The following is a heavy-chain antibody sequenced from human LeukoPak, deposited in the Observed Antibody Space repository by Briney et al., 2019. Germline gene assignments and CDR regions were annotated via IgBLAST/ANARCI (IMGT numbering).Heavy chain of an antibody. CDR1: GYTFTGYY. D-gene: IGHD6-13*01. V-gene: IGHV1-2*04. J-gene: IGHJ4*02. Sequence: GASVRVSCKASGYTFTGYYMHWVRQAPGQGLEWMGWINPNSGGTNYAQKFQGWVTMTRDTSISTAYMELSRLRSDDTAVYYCAVGSKYSSSWYLGYWGQGTLVTVSS. CDR2: INPNSGGT. CDR3: AVGSKYSSSWYLGY.